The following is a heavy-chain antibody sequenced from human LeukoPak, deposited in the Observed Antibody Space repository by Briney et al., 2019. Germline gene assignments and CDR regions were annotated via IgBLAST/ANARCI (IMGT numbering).Heavy chain of an antibody. CDR2: IYPGDSDT. V-gene: IGHV5-51*01. CDR1: GYSFADYW. J-gene: IGHJ3*02. D-gene: IGHD2-15*01. Sequence: GESLKISCTGSGYSFADYWIGWVRQMPGKGLEWMGVIYPGDSDTRYSPSFQGQVTISADKSISTAYLQWSSLKASDTAMYYCARSSGGSPNAFDIWGQGTMVTVSS. CDR3: ARSSGGSPNAFDI.